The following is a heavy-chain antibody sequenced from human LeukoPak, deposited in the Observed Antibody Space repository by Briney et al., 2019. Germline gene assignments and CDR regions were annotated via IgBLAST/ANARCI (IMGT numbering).Heavy chain of an antibody. CDR2: ISYDESNK. D-gene: IGHD3-9*01. Sequence: PGRSLRLSCAASGFTFSSYGMHWVRQAPGKGLERVAVISYDESNKYYADSVKGRFTISRDNSKNTLYLQMNSLRAEDTAVYYCAKSPFYSDILTGPGDYWGQGTLVTVSS. J-gene: IGHJ4*02. CDR3: AKSPFYSDILTGPGDY. CDR1: GFTFSSYG. V-gene: IGHV3-30*18.